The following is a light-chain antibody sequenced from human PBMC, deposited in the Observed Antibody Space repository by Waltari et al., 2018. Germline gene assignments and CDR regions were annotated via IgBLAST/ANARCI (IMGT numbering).Light chain of an antibody. V-gene: IGKV1-39*01. CDR3: QQSYSTPYT. J-gene: IGKJ2*01. CDR1: QNIIRF. CDR2: AVS. Sequence: IQMTQSPSSLSASVGDRVTITCRASQNIIRFLNWYQQKPGKAPNLLIYAVSTLPSGVPSRFSGSGSGTDFTLTISSLQPEDFATYYCQQSYSTPYTFGQGTKLQIK.